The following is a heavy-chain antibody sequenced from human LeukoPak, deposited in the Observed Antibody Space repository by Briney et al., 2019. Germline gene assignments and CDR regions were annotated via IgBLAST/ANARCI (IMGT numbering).Heavy chain of an antibody. V-gene: IGHV3-30*02. Sequence: PGGSLRLSCAASKFIFSDYGMHWVRQAPGKGLEWVAFIWYDGSDEYYADSVKGRFTISRDNSKNTLYLQMNSLTTEDTAVYYCPRGSEWDLLGSCDRWGQGTLVTVSS. D-gene: IGHD1-26*01. CDR2: IWYDGSDE. J-gene: IGHJ5*02. CDR3: PRGSEWDLLGSCDR. CDR1: KFIFSDYG.